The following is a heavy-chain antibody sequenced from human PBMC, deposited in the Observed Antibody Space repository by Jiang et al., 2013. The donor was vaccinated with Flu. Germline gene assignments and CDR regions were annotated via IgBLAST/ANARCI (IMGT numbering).Heavy chain of an antibody. V-gene: IGHV4-59*01. CDR1: GGSISSNY. D-gene: IGHD5-24*01. J-gene: IGHJ4*02. CDR3: ARFRDGYLDY. CDR2: IYFSGST. Sequence: TVSGGSISSNYWSWIRQPPGKGLEWIGYIYFSGSTNYNSSLKSRVTISVDTSKNQFSLKLSSVTAADTAMYYCARFRDGYLDYWGQGILVTVSS.